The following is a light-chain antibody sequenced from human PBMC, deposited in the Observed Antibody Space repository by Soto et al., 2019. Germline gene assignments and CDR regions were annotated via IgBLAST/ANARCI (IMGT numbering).Light chain of an antibody. Sequence: QSVLTQPPSASGTPGQRVTISCSGSKSNIGSNTVNWYQQLPGTAPKLLIYYDNLRPSGVPDRISDSKSGTSASLAISGLQSDDEADYYCAAWDDSLNGRVFGTGTKLTVL. CDR2: YDN. J-gene: IGLJ1*01. V-gene: IGLV1-44*01. CDR3: AAWDDSLNGRV. CDR1: KSNIGSNT.